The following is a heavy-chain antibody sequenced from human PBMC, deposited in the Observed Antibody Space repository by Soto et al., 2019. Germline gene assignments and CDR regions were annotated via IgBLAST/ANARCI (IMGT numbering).Heavy chain of an antibody. Sequence: SETLSLTCAVSGGSISSGGYSWSWIRQPPGKGLEWIGYIYHSGSTYYNPSLKSRVTISVDRSKNQFSLKLSSVTAADTAVYYCARDGGVGLYYFDYWGQGTLVTVSS. CDR1: GGSISSGGYS. V-gene: IGHV4-30-2*01. J-gene: IGHJ4*02. D-gene: IGHD3-16*01. CDR3: ARDGGVGLYYFDY. CDR2: IYHSGST.